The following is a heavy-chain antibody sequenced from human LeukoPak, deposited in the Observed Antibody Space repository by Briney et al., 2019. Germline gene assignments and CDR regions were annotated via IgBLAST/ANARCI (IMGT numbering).Heavy chain of an antibody. V-gene: IGHV4-59*01. J-gene: IGHJ3*02. Sequence: SETLSLTCTVSGGSISSYYWSWIRQPPGKGLEWIGYIYYSGSTNYNPSLKSRVTISVDTSKNQFSLKLSSVTAADTAVYYCARAQVRVSAFDIWGQGTMVTVSS. CDR1: GGSISSYY. D-gene: IGHD3-22*01. CDR2: IYYSGST. CDR3: ARAQVRVSAFDI.